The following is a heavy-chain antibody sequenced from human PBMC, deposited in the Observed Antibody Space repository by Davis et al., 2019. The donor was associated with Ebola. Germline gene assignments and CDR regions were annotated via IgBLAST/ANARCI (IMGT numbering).Heavy chain of an antibody. CDR2: IYPGDSDT. Sequence: GGSLRLSCKRSGYSFTSYWIRWVRQMPGKGLEWMGIIYPGDSDTRYSPSFQGQVTISADKSISTAYLQWSSLKASDTAMYYCARQITIFGVVILDYWGQGTLVTVSS. CDR1: GYSFTSYW. V-gene: IGHV5-51*01. J-gene: IGHJ4*02. D-gene: IGHD3-3*01. CDR3: ARQITIFGVVILDY.